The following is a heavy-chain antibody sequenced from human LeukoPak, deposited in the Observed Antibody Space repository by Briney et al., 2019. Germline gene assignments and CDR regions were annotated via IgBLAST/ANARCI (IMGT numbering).Heavy chain of an antibody. J-gene: IGHJ3*02. CDR3: AKSNGYGLVDI. CDR2: INHSGST. CDR1: GGSFSGYY. D-gene: IGHD3-10*01. Sequence: SETPSLTCAVYGGSFSGYYWSWIRQPPGKGLEWIGEINHSGSTNYNPSLKSRVTISLDTSRNQFSLKLNSVTAADTAVYYCAKSNGYGLVDIWGQGTMVTVSS. V-gene: IGHV4-34*01.